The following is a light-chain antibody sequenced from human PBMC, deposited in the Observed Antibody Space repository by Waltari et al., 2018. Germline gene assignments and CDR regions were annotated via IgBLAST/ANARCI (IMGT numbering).Light chain of an antibody. CDR1: ESVRSH. Sequence: EIVMTQSPATLSVSTGERATLSCRASESVRSHLAWFQQKPGQAPRLLVYHASTRATGIPGRFSGSGSGTEFTLTISSLQSEDFAVYYCQQYHNWWTFGQGTKVEVK. J-gene: IGKJ1*01. CDR2: HAS. V-gene: IGKV3-15*01. CDR3: QQYHNWWT.